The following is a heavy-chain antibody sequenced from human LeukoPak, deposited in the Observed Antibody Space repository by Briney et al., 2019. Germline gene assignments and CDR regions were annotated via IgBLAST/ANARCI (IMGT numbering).Heavy chain of an antibody. CDR1: GGSISSYY. J-gene: IGHJ4*02. D-gene: IGHD2-15*01. CDR2: IYYSGST. Sequence: SETLSLTCTVSGGSISSYYWSWIRQPPGKGLEWIGYIYYSGSTNYNPSLKSRVTISVDTSKNQFSLRLSSVTAADTAVYYCARAPYCSGGSCPFDYWGQGTLVTVSS. CDR3: ARAPYCSGGSCPFDY. V-gene: IGHV4-59*01.